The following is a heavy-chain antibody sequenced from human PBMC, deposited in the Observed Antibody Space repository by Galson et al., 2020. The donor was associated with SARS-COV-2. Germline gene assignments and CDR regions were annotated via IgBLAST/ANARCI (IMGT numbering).Heavy chain of an antibody. Sequence: ASVTVTCKASGYTLTRYGISWVRQAPGQGLAWMGWISDYNGNTNYAQKLQGRVTMTTDTSTSTAYMELRSLRSDDTAVYYCARDWGDIAAAVIDYWGQGTLGTVSS. CDR1: GYTLTRYG. CDR3: ARDWGDIAAAVIDY. V-gene: IGHV1-18*01. J-gene: IGHJ4*02. CDR2: ISDYNGNT. D-gene: IGHD6-13*01.